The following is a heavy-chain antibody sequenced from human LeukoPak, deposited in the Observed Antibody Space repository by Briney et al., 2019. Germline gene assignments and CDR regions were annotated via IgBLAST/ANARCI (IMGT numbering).Heavy chain of an antibody. CDR2: IYYSGST. CDR1: GGSISSYY. V-gene: IGHV4-59*01. CDR3: ARAMNDFGVADNWFDP. Sequence: RPSETLSLTCTVSGGSISSYYWSWIRQPPGKGLEWIGYIYYSGSTNYNPSLKSRVTISVDTSKNQFSLKLSSVTAADTAVYYCARAMNDFGVADNWFDPWGQGTLVTVSS. D-gene: IGHD3-3*01. J-gene: IGHJ5*02.